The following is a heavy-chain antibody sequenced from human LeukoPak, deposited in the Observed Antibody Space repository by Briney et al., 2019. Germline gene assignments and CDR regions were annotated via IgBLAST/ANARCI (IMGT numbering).Heavy chain of an antibody. CDR3: ARDQNWEEAY. CDR1: GFTFSSSD. J-gene: IGHJ4*02. Sequence: GGSLRLSCAASGFTFSSSDMSWFRQAPGKGLEWVSVISGSGGSTNYADSVKGRFTISRDNSKNTLNLQMHSVRVEDTAIYYCARDQNWEEAYWGQGTLVTVSS. CDR2: ISGSGGST. D-gene: IGHD7-27*01. V-gene: IGHV3-23*01.